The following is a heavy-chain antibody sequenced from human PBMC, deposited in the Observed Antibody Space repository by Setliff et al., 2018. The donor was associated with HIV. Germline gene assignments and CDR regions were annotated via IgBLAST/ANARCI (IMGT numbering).Heavy chain of an antibody. CDR1: QSLVTHYH. D-gene: IGHD1-20*01. Sequence: ASVKVSCKASQSLVTHYHLHWVRQAPGQGLEWMGIINPSDNRTYYAQKFQGRVTMTRDTSTSSVYMELRSLGSEDTAVYYCARGQTTNNIKAEAFDIWGQGTLVTVSS. V-gene: IGHV1-46*01. CDR2: INPSDNRT. CDR3: ARGQTTNNIKAEAFDI. J-gene: IGHJ3*02.